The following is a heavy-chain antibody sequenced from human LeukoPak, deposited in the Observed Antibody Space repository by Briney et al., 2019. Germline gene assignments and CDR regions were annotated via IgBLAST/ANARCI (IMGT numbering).Heavy chain of an antibody. V-gene: IGHV3-74*01. CDR3: ARGPYYYGSGD. CDR2: INSDGSSI. D-gene: IGHD3-10*01. CDR1: GFTFSNYG. Sequence: GGSLRLSCAASGFTFSNYGMHWVRQAPGKGLVWVSRINSDGSSITYADSVKGRFTISRDNAKSTLFLQMNSLRAEDTALYYCARGPYYYGSGDWGQGTLVTVSS. J-gene: IGHJ4*02.